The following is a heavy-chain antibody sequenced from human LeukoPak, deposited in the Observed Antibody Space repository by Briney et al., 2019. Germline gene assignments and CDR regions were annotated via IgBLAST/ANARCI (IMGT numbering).Heavy chain of an antibody. CDR1: GFTFSSYW. CDR3: AKAPVTTCRGAFCYPFDY. D-gene: IGHD2-15*01. Sequence: GGSLRLSCAASGFTFSSYWMSWVRQAPGKGLEWVSAISDTGNTYHADSVKGRFTISRDSSKNTLFLQMNRLRPEDAAVYYCAKAPVTTCRGAFCYPFDYWGLGTLVTVSS. CDR2: ISDTGNT. J-gene: IGHJ4*02. V-gene: IGHV3-23*01.